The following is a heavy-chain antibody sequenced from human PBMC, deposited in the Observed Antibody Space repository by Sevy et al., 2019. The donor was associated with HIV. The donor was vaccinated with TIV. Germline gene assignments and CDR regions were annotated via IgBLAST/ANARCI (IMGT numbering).Heavy chain of an antibody. D-gene: IGHD3-22*01. CDR3: AKDIGYYYDSSGYSEW. Sequence: GGSLRLSYAASGFTFDDYAMLWVRQAPGKGLEWVSGISWNSGSIGYADSVKGRFTISRDNAKNSLYLQMNSLRAEDTALYYCAKDIGYYYDSSGYSEWGGQGTLVTVSS. V-gene: IGHV3-9*01. CDR1: GFTFDDYA. J-gene: IGHJ4*02. CDR2: ISWNSGSI.